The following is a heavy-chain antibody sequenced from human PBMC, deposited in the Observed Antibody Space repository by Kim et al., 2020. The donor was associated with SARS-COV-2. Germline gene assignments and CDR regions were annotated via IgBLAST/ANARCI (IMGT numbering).Heavy chain of an antibody. CDR3: ARSAGPYDYYFDY. Sequence: GESLKISCKGSGYNFPSYWIGWVRQMPGKGLEWMGIIYLGDSDTRYSPSFQGQVTISADNSTTTAYLQWSSLKASDTAMYYCARSAGPYDYYFDYWGQGTLVTVSS. J-gene: IGHJ4*02. D-gene: IGHD3-16*01. CDR2: IYLGDSDT. CDR1: GYNFPSYW. V-gene: IGHV5-51*01.